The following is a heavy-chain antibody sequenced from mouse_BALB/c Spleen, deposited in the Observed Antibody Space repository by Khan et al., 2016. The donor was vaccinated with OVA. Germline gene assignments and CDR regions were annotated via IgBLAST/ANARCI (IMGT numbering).Heavy chain of an antibody. CDR2: ISSGDTT. J-gene: IGHJ3*01. CDR1: GFTFSNYG. Sequence: EVKLLESGGGLVKPGGSLKLSCAASGFTFSNYGVSWVRQTPEKRLEWVASISSGDTTYYPDSVKGRFTISRDNARNILYLQMSSLRSEDTAMYYCARDYWFAYWGQGTLVTVSA. CDR3: ARDYWFAY. V-gene: IGHV5-6-5*01.